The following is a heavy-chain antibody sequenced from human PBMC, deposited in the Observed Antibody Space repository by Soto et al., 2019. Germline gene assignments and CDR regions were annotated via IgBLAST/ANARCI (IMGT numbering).Heavy chain of an antibody. CDR1: GDSISSYD. CDR2: VSYSVIT. J-gene: IGHJ4*02. CDR3: ARARARWLQYFDY. Sequence: SETLSLTXTVSGDSISSYDWSWIRQPPGKGLEWIGYVSYSVITNYNPSLKSRVTISVDTSKNQFSLKLSSVTAADTAVYYCARARARWLQYFDYWGQGTLVTVSS. D-gene: IGHD5-12*01. V-gene: IGHV4-59*01.